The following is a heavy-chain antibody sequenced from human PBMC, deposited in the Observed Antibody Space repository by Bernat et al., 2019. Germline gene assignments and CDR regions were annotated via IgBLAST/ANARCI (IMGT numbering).Heavy chain of an antibody. V-gene: IGHV4-39*02. CDR2: IHYRGGT. D-gene: IGHD3-10*01. CDR3: ARRVTYGSTFDY. Sequence: HLQLQESGPGLMKPSETLSLTCTVSGGSISSSDYLWGWLRQPPGKGLEWIGNIHYRGGTHYDPSLQSRVTISVDTSKNHFSLKMTSVTAADTAVYYCARRVTYGSTFDYWGQGTLVTVSS. CDR1: GGSISSSDYL. J-gene: IGHJ4*02.